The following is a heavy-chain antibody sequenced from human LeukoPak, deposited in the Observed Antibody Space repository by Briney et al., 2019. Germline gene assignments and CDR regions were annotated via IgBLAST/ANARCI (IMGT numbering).Heavy chain of an antibody. CDR3: ARENVVAQGTFDY. V-gene: IGHV4-38-2*02. CDR2: MYQTGSS. Sequence: SGTLSLTCSVSGYSIGSGHYWGWIRQPPGKGLEWIGSMYQTGSSYYSPSLKSRVTISLDTSKNQISLKLTFVTAADTAFYFCARENVVAQGTFDYWGQGALVTVSS. D-gene: IGHD2-21*01. J-gene: IGHJ4*02. CDR1: GYSIGSGHY.